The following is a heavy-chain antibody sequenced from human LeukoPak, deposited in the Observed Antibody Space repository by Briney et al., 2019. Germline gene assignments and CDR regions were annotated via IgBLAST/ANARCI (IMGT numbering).Heavy chain of an antibody. Sequence: SQTLSLTCTVSGGSISSGSYYWSWIRQPAGKGLEWIGRIYTSGSTNYNPSLKSRVTISVDTSKNQFSLKLSSVTAADTAVYYCARDDVLLWFGELSLGAFDIWGQGTMVTVSS. CDR2: IYTSGST. V-gene: IGHV4-61*02. J-gene: IGHJ3*02. D-gene: IGHD3-10*01. CDR1: GGSISSGSYY. CDR3: ARDDVLLWFGELSLGAFDI.